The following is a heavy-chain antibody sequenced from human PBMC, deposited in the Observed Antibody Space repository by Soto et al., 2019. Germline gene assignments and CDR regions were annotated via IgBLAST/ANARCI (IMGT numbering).Heavy chain of an antibody. Sequence: SETLSLTCAVYGGSFSGYYWSWIRQPPGKGLEWIGEINHSGSTNYNPSLKSRVTISVDTSKNQFSLKLSSVTAADTAVYYCASLRGIPAAIADYWGQGTLVTVSS. D-gene: IGHD2-2*01. CDR3: ASLRGIPAAIADY. J-gene: IGHJ4*02. CDR2: INHSGST. V-gene: IGHV4-34*01. CDR1: GGSFSGYY.